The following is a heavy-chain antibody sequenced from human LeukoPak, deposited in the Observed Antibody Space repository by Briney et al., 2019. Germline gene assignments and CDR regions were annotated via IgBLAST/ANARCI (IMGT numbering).Heavy chain of an antibody. J-gene: IGHJ4*02. CDR1: GGTFSSYA. V-gene: IGHV1-69*05. Sequence: SVKVSCKASGGTFSSYAISWVRQAPGPGIEWMGGIIPIFGTANYAQKFQGRVTITTDESTSTAYMELSSLRSEDTAVYYCARETLDSSGYYLFDYWGQGTLVTVSS. CDR3: ARETLDSSGYYLFDY. D-gene: IGHD3-22*01. CDR2: IIPIFGTA.